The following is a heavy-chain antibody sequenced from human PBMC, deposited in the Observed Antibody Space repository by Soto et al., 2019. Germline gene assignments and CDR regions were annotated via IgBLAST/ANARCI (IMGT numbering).Heavy chain of an antibody. V-gene: IGHV4-4*02. CDR1: SGSITSSNW. D-gene: IGHD5-12*01. J-gene: IGHJ4*02. CDR3: AGTRYGGYDFDY. Sequence: QVQLQESGPGLVKPSETLSLTCTVSSGSITSSNWWSWVRQSPGKGLEWIGEVAQRGYTNCIPSHKSQLTISLDKPRHRFPLRLTSVTAADTALYYCAGTRYGGYDFDYWGQATVVTVSS. CDR2: VAQRGYT.